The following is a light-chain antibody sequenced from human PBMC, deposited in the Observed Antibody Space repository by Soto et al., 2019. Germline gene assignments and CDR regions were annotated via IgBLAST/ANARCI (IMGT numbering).Light chain of an antibody. CDR3: QQYVTSPWA. J-gene: IGKJ1*01. CDR2: GAS. V-gene: IGKV2-28*01. Sequence: DIVMTQSPLSLPVTPGEPASISCRSSQILLHSNGYNYLDWYQQKPGQAPRLLIYGASNRATGIPDRFSGSGSGTDFTLTISRLEPEDFAVYYCQQYVTSPWAFGQGTKVDIK. CDR1: QILLHSNGYNY.